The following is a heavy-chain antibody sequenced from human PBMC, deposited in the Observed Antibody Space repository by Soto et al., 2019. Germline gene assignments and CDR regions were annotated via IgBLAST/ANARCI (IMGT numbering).Heavy chain of an antibody. CDR3: ARGLVENTAMASFDY. CDR1: GGTFSSYA. J-gene: IGHJ4*02. V-gene: IGHV1-69*13. CDR2: IIPIFGTA. Sequence: GASVKVSCKASGGTFSSYAISWVRQAPGQGLEWMGGIIPIFGTANYAQKFQGRVTITADESTSTAYMELSSLRSEDTAVYYCARGLVENTAMASFDYWGQGTLVTVSS. D-gene: IGHD5-18*01.